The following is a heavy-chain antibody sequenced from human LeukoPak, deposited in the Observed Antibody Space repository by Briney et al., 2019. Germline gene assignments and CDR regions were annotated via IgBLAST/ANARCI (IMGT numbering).Heavy chain of an antibody. Sequence: SETLSLTCTVSGGSISSGGYYWSWIRQHPGKGLEWIGYIYYSGSTYYNPSLKSRATISVDTSKNQFSLKLSSVTAADTAVYYCARVSDYYGSGSYYRGFDYWGQGTLVTVSS. D-gene: IGHD3-10*01. CDR2: IYYSGST. CDR3: ARVSDYYGSGSYYRGFDY. J-gene: IGHJ4*02. V-gene: IGHV4-31*03. CDR1: GGSISSGGYY.